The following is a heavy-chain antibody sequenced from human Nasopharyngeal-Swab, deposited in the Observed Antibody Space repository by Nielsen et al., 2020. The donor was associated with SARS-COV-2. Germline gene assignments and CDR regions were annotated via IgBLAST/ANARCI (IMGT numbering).Heavy chain of an antibody. CDR2: IYYSGST. CDR1: GGSVSSGSYY. CDR3: ARAGRTIFGVVTSFDY. J-gene: IGHJ4*02. V-gene: IGHV4-31*03. Sequence: SETLSLTCTVSGGSVSSGSYYWSWIRQHPGKGLEWIGYIYYSGSTYYNPSLKSRVTISVDTSKNQFSLKLSSVTAADTAVYYCARAGRTIFGVVTSFDYWGQGTLVTVSS. D-gene: IGHD3-3*01.